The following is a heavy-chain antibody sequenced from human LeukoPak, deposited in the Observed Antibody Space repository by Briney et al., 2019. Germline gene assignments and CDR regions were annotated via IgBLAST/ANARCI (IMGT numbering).Heavy chain of an antibody. Sequence: SVKVSCKASGGTFSSYAISWVRQAPGQGLEWMGGIIPIFGTANYAQKFQGRVTITADESTSTAYMELSSLRSEDTAVYYCARDYGDYYFKFDYWGQGTLVTVSS. D-gene: IGHD4-17*01. CDR3: ARDYGDYYFKFDY. J-gene: IGHJ4*02. CDR2: IIPIFGTA. V-gene: IGHV1-69*01. CDR1: GGTFSSYA.